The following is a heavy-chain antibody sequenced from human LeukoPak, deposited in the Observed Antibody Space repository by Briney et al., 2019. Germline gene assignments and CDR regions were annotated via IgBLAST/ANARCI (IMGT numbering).Heavy chain of an antibody. CDR2: IWYDGSNE. CDR1: GFTFSSYG. V-gene: IGHV3-33*01. CDR3: ARGESLGDCFNY. Sequence: GSLRLSCAASGFTFSSYGMHWVRQAPGKGLEWVAVIWYDGSNEYYADSVKGRFTISRDNSKNTLYLQMNSLRAEDTAVYYCARGESLGDCFNYWGQGNLVTVSS. D-gene: IGHD3-10*01. J-gene: IGHJ4*02.